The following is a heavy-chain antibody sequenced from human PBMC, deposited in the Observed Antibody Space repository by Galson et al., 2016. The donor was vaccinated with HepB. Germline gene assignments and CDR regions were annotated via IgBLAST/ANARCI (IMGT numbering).Heavy chain of an antibody. J-gene: IGHJ6*02. Sequence: SLRLSCAASGFSFRTYAMHWVRQAPGKGLEWAALIWNDGNNKYYADSVKGRFTISRDNSKNTLFLQMNSLRAEDTAVYYCARDEITVIRGNIYYSGMHVWGLGTTVTVSS. V-gene: IGHV3-33*01. CDR1: GFSFRTYA. CDR3: ARDEITVIRGNIYYSGMHV. D-gene: IGHD3-10*01. CDR2: IWNDGNNK.